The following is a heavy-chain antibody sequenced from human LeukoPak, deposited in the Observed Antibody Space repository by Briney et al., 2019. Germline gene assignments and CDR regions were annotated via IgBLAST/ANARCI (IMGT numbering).Heavy chain of an antibody. CDR3: AREMVVPAAMGRTYYYYMDV. CDR2: IHSGGST. CDR1: GFTVSSNY. Sequence: GGSLRLSCAASGFTVSSNYMSWVRQAPGKGLEWVSVIHSGGSTYYADSVKGRFTISRDNSKNTLYLQMNSLRAEDTAVYYCAREMVVPAAMGRTYYYYMDVWGKGTTVTVSS. V-gene: IGHV3-66*02. D-gene: IGHD2-2*01. J-gene: IGHJ6*03.